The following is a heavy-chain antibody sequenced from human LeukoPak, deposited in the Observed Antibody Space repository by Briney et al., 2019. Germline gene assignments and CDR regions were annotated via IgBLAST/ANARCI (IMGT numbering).Heavy chain of an antibody. Sequence: GESLKISCKGSGYSFSSYWIGWVRQLPGKGLESMGIIYPGDSDTRYSPSFRGQVTISADKSINTVYLQWSSLKASDTAMYYCARDRIAGYWGQGTLVTVSS. D-gene: IGHD2-21*01. CDR3: ARDRIAGY. CDR2: IYPGDSDT. V-gene: IGHV5-51*01. J-gene: IGHJ4*02. CDR1: GYSFSSYW.